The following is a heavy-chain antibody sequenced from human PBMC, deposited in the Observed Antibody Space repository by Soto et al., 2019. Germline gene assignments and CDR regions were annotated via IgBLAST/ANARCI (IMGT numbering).Heavy chain of an antibody. Sequence: GEALKISWKGSGYSFAGYWITWVRQKPGKGLELMGLIDPSDSQTYYSPSFRGHVTISVTKSITTVFLQWSSLRDSDTAMYYCARQIYDSDTGPNSQYYFDXWGQGTPVTVSX. CDR1: GYSFAGYW. CDR3: ARQIYDSDTGPNSQYYFDX. D-gene: IGHD3-22*01. CDR2: IDPSDSQT. J-gene: IGHJ4*02. V-gene: IGHV5-10-1*01.